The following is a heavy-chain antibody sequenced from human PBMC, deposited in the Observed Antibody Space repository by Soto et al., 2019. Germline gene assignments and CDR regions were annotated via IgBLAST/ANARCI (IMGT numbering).Heavy chain of an antibody. V-gene: IGHV1-2*02. D-gene: IGHD3-16*02. CDR2: LNPKSGGT. CDR3: ARERYKVLSDGMDV. J-gene: IGHJ6*02. CDR1: GFTFSDYY. Sequence: ASVKVSCKASGFTFSDYYMHWVREAPGQGLEWMGWLNPKSGGTTYAQKFQGRLTLSRDTSIDTAYMELSRLSIDDTALYYCARERYKVLSDGMDVWGQGTPVTVSS.